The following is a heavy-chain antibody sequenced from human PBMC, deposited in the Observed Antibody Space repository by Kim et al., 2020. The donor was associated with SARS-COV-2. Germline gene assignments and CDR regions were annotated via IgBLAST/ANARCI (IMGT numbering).Heavy chain of an antibody. V-gene: IGHV1-46*01. CDR3: ARIVRGYSGYDAFDI. D-gene: IGHD5-12*01. CDR2: INPSGGST. CDR1: GYTFTSYY. J-gene: IGHJ3*02. Sequence: ASVKVSCKASGYTFTSYYMHWVRQAPGQGLEWMGIINPSGGSTSYAQKFQGRVTMTRDTSTSTVYMELSSLRSEDTAVYYCARIVRGYSGYDAFDIWGQGTMVTVSS.